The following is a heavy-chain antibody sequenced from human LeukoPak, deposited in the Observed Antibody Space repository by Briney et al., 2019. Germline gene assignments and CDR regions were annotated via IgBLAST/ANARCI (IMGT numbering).Heavy chain of an antibody. CDR1: GGSISNNY. V-gene: IGHV4-4*07. D-gene: IGHD1-26*01. CDR3: SRDFRVSGSSHYYYYMDV. J-gene: IGHJ6*03. CDR2: IYTSGST. Sequence: SETLSLTCTVSGGSISNNYWSWIRRPAGKGLEWSGRIYTSGSTNYNPSLNSRVTMSVDTSKNQFSLKLSSVTAADTAVYYCSRDFRVSGSSHYYYYMDVWGKGTTVTVSS.